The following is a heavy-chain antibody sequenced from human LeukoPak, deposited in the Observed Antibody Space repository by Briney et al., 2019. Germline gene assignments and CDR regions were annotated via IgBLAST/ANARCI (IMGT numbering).Heavy chain of an antibody. D-gene: IGHD5-24*01. CDR1: GYTFTSYG. J-gene: IGHJ3*02. V-gene: IGHV1-18*01. CDR3: ARDRVTGRWLQSNDAFDI. Sequence: GASVKVSCKASGYTFTSYGISWVRQAPGQGLDWMGWISAYNGNTNYAQKLQGRVTMTTDTSTSTAYMELRSLRSDDTAVYYCARDRVTGRWLQSNDAFDIWGQGTKVTVSS. CDR2: ISAYNGNT.